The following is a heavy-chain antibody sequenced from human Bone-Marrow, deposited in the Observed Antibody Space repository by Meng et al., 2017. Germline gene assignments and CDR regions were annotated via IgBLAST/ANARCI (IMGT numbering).Heavy chain of an antibody. V-gene: IGHV3-30*03. J-gene: IGHJ6*02. CDR1: GYTFNNYA. D-gene: IGHD2-15*01. Sequence: GESLKISCVASGYTFNNYAMHWVRQAPGKGLEWVALISYDGSYKFYSDSVEGRFTISRDNSKRTLFLHMSSLRVEDTGVYYCARVVAPLGKCSGGTCYYGMDVWGQGTMVTVSS. CDR2: ISYDGSYK. CDR3: ARVVAPLGKCSGGTCYYGMDV.